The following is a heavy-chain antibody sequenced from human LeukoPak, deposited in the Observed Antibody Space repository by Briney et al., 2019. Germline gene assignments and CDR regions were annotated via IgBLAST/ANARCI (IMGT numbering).Heavy chain of an antibody. V-gene: IGHV3-30*04. J-gene: IGHJ4*02. CDR2: ISYVGSNK. CDR3: ANTFRQWGATRIDY. CDR1: GFTFSSYA. D-gene: IGHD1-26*01. Sequence: GGSLRLSCAASGFTFSSYAMHWVRQAPGKGLEWAAVISYVGSNKYYADSVKGRFTISRDNSKNTLYLQMNSLRAEDTAVYYCANTFRQWGATRIDYWGQGTLVTVSS.